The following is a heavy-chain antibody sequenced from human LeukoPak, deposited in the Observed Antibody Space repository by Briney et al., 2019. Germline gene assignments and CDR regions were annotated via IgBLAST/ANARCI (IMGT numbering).Heavy chain of an antibody. CDR3: ARLVVPHRFDY. J-gene: IGHJ4*02. V-gene: IGHV3-11*01. CDR2: ITGSGRTI. CDR1: GFTFSDYY. Sequence: PGGSLRLSCSASGFTFSDYYMIWIRQAPGKGLEWLSYITGSGRTIYYADSVKGRFTISRDNAKNSLYLQMNSLRAEDTALYYCARLVVPHRFDYWGQGNLVTVSS. D-gene: IGHD2-2*01.